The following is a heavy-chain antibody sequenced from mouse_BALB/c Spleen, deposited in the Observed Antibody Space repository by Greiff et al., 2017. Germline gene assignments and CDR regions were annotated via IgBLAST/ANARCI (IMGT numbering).Heavy chain of an antibody. CDR1: GYTFTDYY. V-gene: IGHV1-77*01. J-gene: IGHJ3*01. CDR3: AREGANSSFAY. CDR2: IYPGSGNT. Sequence: VQLQQSGAELARPGASVKLSCKASGYTFTDYYINWVKQRTGQGLEWIGEIYPGSGNTYYNEKFKGKATLTADKSSSTAYMQLSSLTSEDSEVYFCAREGANSSFAYWGQGTLVTVSA. D-gene: IGHD6-1*01.